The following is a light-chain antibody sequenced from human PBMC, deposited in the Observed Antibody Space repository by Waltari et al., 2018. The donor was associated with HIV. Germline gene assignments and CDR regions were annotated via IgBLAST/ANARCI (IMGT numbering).Light chain of an antibody. CDR1: QGIGNS. J-gene: IGKJ1*01. Sequence: DIQMTQSPSSLSASIGDTVTITFRASQGIGNSVAWYQQIPGKAPKLLIYVASRLQSGVPSRFSGSESGTIYTLTISSLQPEDFATYYCQQYYSTLGWTFGQGTKVELK. CDR3: QQYYSTLGWT. V-gene: IGKV1-NL1*01. CDR2: VAS.